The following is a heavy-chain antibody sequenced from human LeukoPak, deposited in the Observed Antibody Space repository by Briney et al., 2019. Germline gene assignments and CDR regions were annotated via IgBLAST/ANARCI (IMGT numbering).Heavy chain of an antibody. CDR3: ARALISSSWRTWATYYYYGMDV. CDR2: IWYDGSNK. CDR1: GFTFSSYG. V-gene: IGHV3-33*01. D-gene: IGHD6-13*01. J-gene: IGHJ6*04. Sequence: GRSLRLSCAASGFTFSSYGMHWVRQAPGKGLEWVAVIWYDGSNKYYADSVKGRFTISRDNSKNTLYLQMNSLRAEDTAVYYCARALISSSWRTWATYYYYGMDVWGKGTTVTVS.